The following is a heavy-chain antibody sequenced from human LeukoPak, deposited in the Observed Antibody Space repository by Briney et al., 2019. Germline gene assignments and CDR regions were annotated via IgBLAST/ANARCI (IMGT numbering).Heavy chain of an antibody. V-gene: IGHV3-48*01. CDR3: ASWGEGALDN. CDR2: ISTSTTTI. J-gene: IGHJ4*02. D-gene: IGHD1-26*01. Sequence: PGGSLRLSCVASGFTFSSYEMNWVRQAPGKGLEWISYISTSTTTIYYANSVKGRFTISRDNAKKSLYLQMNSLRVEDTGVYYCASWGEGALDNWGQGTLVTVSS. CDR1: GFTFSSYE.